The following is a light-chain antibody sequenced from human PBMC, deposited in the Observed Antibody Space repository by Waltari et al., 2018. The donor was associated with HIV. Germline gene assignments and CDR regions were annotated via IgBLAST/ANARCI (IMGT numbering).Light chain of an antibody. CDR3: QQYNNWPRT. J-gene: IGKJ1*01. Sequence: VMPQSPATVSVSPGERATLSCRASQGISTKLVWYQRKPGQAPRLLIYGASTRATGIPARFSGSGSGTDFTLTISSLQSEDSAIYYCQQYNNWPRTFGQGTKVEIK. CDR1: QGISTK. CDR2: GAS. V-gene: IGKV3-15*01.